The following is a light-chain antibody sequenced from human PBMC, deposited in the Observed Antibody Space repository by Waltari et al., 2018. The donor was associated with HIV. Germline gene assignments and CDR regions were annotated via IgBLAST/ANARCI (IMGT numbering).Light chain of an antibody. J-gene: IGKJ4*01. CDR2: SVS. CDR3: QQTYDLPIT. CDR1: QSIRMY. Sequence: DIQMTQSPSSLSAFVGDTVPITCRSSQSIRMYLNWYHQKPGKAPKVLISSVSALQDGVSSRFSGGGSGTHFTLAITNLQSEDIGTYFCQQTYDLPITFGGGTKV. V-gene: IGKV1-39*01.